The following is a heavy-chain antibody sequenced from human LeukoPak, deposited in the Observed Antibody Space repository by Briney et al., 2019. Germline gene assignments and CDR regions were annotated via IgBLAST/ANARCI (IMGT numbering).Heavy chain of an antibody. V-gene: IGHV4-4*07. Sequence: SETLSLTCTVSGCSIRSYFWGWVRQPAGKGLEWIGRIYTTGATFYNPSLKTRLTMSIDTSKNQFSLRLTSVVAADTAVYYRARQGYTASYYFLDYWSQGTLVTVSS. CDR3: ARQGYTASYYFLDY. J-gene: IGHJ4*02. CDR2: IYTTGAT. CDR1: GCSIRSYF. D-gene: IGHD1-26*01.